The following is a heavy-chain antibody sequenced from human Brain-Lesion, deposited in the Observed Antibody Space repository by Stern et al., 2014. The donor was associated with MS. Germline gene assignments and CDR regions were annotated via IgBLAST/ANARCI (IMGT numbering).Heavy chain of an antibody. CDR3: AGEEDIRYCSGGSCTGNWFDP. J-gene: IGHJ5*02. CDR1: GGSVSSTSYA. Sequence: MQLVESGPGLVKPSETLSLTCTVAGGSVSSTSYAWAWIRQPPGKGLEWIGKIYYSGKTYYSPSLTSRLTISLDTSKNKFSLQVGSVTAADTAVYYCAGEEDIRYCSGGSCTGNWFDPWGQGTLVTVSS. V-gene: IGHV4-39*01. D-gene: IGHD2-15*01. CDR2: IYYSGKT.